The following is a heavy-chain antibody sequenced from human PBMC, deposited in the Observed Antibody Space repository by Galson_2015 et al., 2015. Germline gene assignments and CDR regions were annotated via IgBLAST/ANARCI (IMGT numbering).Heavy chain of an antibody. CDR2: INPSGGGT. D-gene: IGHD3-3*01. Sequence: SVRVSCTASGYTFTNYYMHWVRQAPGQGLEWMGIINPSGGGTSDAQKFQGRVTITRETSTSTLYMELSSLRYEDTAVYYCARGYLEYDLDFWGQGTLVTVSS. J-gene: IGHJ4*02. CDR1: GYTFTNYY. CDR3: ARGYLEYDLDF. V-gene: IGHV1-46*01.